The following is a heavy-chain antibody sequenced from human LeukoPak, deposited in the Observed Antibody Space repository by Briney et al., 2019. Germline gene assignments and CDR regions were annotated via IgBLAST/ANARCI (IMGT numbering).Heavy chain of an antibody. CDR1: GFTFSSYA. V-gene: IGHV3-23*01. CDR2: ISGSGGST. J-gene: IGHJ4*02. D-gene: IGHD3-22*01. CDR3: AKDDCYGFYYYDSSGYPS. Sequence: QPGGSLRLSCAASGFTFSSYAMSWVRQAPGKGLEWVSAISGSGGSTYYADSVKGRFTISRDNSKNTLYLQMNSLRAEDTAVYYCAKDDCYGFYYYDSSGYPSWGQGTLVTVSS.